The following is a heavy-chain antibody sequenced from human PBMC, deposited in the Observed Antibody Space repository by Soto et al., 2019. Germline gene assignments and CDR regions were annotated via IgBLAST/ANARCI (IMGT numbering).Heavy chain of an antibody. J-gene: IGHJ1*01. CDR2: ISAYNGNT. Sequence: ASVKVSCKASGYTFTSYGISWVRQAPGQGLEWMGWISAYNGNTNYAQKLQGRVTMTTDTSTSTAYMELRSLRSDDTAVYYCGRDTVLIAVAGTLAEYFQHWGQGTLVTVFS. V-gene: IGHV1-18*01. D-gene: IGHD6-19*01. CDR1: GYTFTSYG. CDR3: GRDTVLIAVAGTLAEYFQH.